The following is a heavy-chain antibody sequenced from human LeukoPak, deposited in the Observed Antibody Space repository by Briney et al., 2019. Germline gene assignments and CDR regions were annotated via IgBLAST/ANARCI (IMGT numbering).Heavy chain of an antibody. V-gene: IGHV3-48*03. CDR3: ARYRSPLDY. D-gene: IGHD3-16*02. Sequence: GGSLRLSSAASGFTFSNYEMNWVRQAPGKGLEWVSYISSSGSTVYYADSVKGRFTISRDNAKNSLYLQMNSLRAEDTAVYYCARYRSPLDYWGQGTLVTVSS. CDR2: ISSSGSTV. J-gene: IGHJ4*02. CDR1: GFTFSNYE.